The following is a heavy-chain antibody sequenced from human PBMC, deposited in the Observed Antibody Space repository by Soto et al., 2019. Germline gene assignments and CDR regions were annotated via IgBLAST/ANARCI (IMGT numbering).Heavy chain of an antibody. CDR2: ISGSGGST. CDR1: GFSFSSYA. Sequence: PGGSLRLSCVASGFSFSSYAMSWVRQAPGKGLEWVSAISGSGGSTYYADSVKGRFTISRDNSKNTLYLQMNSLRAEDTAVYYCAKYPLAVQIYYYYGMDVWGQGTTVTVSS. V-gene: IGHV3-23*01. J-gene: IGHJ6*02. CDR3: AKYPLAVQIYYYYGMDV. D-gene: IGHD1-1*01.